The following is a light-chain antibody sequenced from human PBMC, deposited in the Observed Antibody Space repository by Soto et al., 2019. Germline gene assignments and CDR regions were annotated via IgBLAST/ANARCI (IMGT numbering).Light chain of an antibody. J-gene: IGLJ2*01. Sequence: SYELTQPPSVSVAPGQTATITCGGTNIGSKSVHWYQQKPGQAPVLVVYDDSDRPSGIPERFSGSNSENTATLTISRVEAGDEADYYCQVWDSSSDHVVFGVGTQLTFL. CDR3: QVWDSSSDHVV. V-gene: IGLV3-21*02. CDR2: DDS. CDR1: NIGSKS.